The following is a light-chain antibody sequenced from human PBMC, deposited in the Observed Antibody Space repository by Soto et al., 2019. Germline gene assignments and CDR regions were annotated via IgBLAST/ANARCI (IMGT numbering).Light chain of an antibody. CDR3: QQSYSTPIT. CDR1: QGIRSY. J-gene: IGKJ5*01. V-gene: IGKV1-39*01. CDR2: AAS. Sequence: IHLTQSPSSLSASVGDRVTITCRASQGIRSYLNWYQQKPGKAPKLLIYAASSLQSGVPSRFSGSGSGTDFTLTISSLQPEDFATYYCQQSYSTPITFGQGTRLEIK.